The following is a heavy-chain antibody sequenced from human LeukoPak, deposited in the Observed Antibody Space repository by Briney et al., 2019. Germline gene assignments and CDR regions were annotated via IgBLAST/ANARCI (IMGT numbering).Heavy chain of an antibody. Sequence: SETLSLTCTVSGASISSYDWSWLRQPAGNGLEWIGRIYTSGSTNYNPSLKSRVTMSVDTSKNQFSLKLSSVTAADTAVYYCAREAVVAATNYWGQGTLVTVSS. CDR2: IYTSGST. D-gene: IGHD2-15*01. CDR1: GASISSYD. V-gene: IGHV4-4*07. J-gene: IGHJ4*02. CDR3: AREAVVAATNY.